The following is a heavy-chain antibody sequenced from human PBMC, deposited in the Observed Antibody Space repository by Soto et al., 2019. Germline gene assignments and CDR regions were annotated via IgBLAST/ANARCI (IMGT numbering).Heavy chain of an antibody. Sequence: GESLKISCKGSGYSFSRYWIAWVRQTPGKGLEWMGLIYPGDSDTRYSPSFQGQVTISADKSITTAYLQWSSLKASDTAIYYCARDTFSGGSSGPHYWGQGTLVTVSS. V-gene: IGHV5-51*01. D-gene: IGHD3-22*01. J-gene: IGHJ4*02. CDR1: GYSFSRYW. CDR3: ARDTFSGGSSGPHY. CDR2: IYPGDSDT.